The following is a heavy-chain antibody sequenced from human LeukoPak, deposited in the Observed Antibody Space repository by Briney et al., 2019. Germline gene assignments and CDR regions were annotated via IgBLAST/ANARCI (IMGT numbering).Heavy chain of an antibody. V-gene: IGHV3-48*02. CDR3: VRDPDALDY. Sequence: GGSLRLSRAASGVTFSGYRMNWVRQAPGKGLERVSYIRSSWYPIHYADSVTSRFTLSRDNAKSSVYLQMNSLRDEDTAVYYCVRDPDALDYWGQGTLVTVSS. CDR2: IRSSWYPI. CDR1: GVTFSGYR. J-gene: IGHJ4*02.